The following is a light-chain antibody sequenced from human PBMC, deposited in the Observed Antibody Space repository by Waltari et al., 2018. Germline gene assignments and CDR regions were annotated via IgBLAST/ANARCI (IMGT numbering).Light chain of an antibody. CDR3: YSTDGSGNERV. CDR1: ALPRKY. V-gene: IGLV3-10*01. CDR2: EDS. J-gene: IGLJ2*01. Sequence: SYELTQPPSVSVSPGQTARITCSGDALPRKYAYWYQQKSGQAPGLVMYEDSKRPPGIPERFSGSGSGTMATLTISGAQAEDEADYYCYSTDGSGNERVFGGGTKLTV.